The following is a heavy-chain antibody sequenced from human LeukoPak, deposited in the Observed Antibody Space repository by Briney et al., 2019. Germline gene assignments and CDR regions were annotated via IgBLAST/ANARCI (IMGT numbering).Heavy chain of an antibody. Sequence: PETLSLTCTVSGGSTSSYYWSWIRQPPGKGLEWIGEINHSGSTNYNPSLKSRVTISVDTSKNQFSLKLSSVTAADTAVYYCARGKTSDDLKDIVVVPAAIGDEPWGQGTLVTVSS. V-gene: IGHV4-34*01. J-gene: IGHJ5*02. D-gene: IGHD2-2*01. CDR2: INHSGST. CDR1: GGSTSSYY. CDR3: ARGKTSDDLKDIVVVPAAIGDEP.